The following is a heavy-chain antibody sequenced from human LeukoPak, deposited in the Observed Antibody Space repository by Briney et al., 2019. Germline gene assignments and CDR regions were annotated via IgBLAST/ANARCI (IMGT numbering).Heavy chain of an antibody. V-gene: IGHV3-7*01. J-gene: IGHJ4*02. Sequence: GGSLRLSCAASGFTVSGHYVSWVRQAPGKGLEWVANIKQDGSEKYYVDSVKGRFTISRDNAKNSLYLQMNSLRAEDTAVYYCARDPLNKYSYGYWSCGYFDYWGQGTLVTVSS. CDR2: IKQDGSEK. CDR1: GFTVSGHY. D-gene: IGHD5-18*01. CDR3: ARDPLNKYSYGYWSCGYFDY.